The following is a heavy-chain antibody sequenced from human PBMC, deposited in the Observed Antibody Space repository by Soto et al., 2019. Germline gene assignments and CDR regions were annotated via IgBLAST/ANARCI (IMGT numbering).Heavy chain of an antibody. D-gene: IGHD6-6*01. Sequence: GESLKISCKGSVYSFSSYWIGWERQMPGNGLECMSIIYPGDSDTRYSPSFQGQVTSSADKSISTAYRQWSSLKSSETAMYYCARQAFSSSDTYHFYGMEVWGQGTTVNVSS. CDR3: ARQAFSSSDTYHFYGMEV. J-gene: IGHJ6*02. CDR1: VYSFSSYW. CDR2: IYPGDSDT. V-gene: IGHV5-51*01.